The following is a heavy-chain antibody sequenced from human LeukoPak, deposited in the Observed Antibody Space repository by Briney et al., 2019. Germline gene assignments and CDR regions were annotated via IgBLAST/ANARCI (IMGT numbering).Heavy chain of an antibody. CDR2: ISYDGYDK. CDR3: ARDFFPIADSTWYEIGY. CDR1: RFTFNEYA. Sequence: GGSLRLSCAASRFTFNEYAMHWVRQTPGKGLEWVALISYDGYDKSYADSVRGRFTISRDNSKNTLNLQMDSLRSEDTAVYYCARDFFPIADSTWYEIGYWGQGTLVTVSS. D-gene: IGHD2-21*01. V-gene: IGHV3-30-3*01. J-gene: IGHJ4*02.